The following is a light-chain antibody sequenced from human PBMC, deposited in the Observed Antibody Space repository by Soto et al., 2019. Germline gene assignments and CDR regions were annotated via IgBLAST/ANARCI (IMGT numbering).Light chain of an antibody. Sequence: EIVMTQSPATLSVSPVERATLSCRASQSVSGNLAWYQQKPGQAPRLLIYGASTRAAGFPARFSGSGSGTEFTLTISSLQSEDFAVYYCQQSNTWPRTFGQGTKVDIK. CDR2: GAS. J-gene: IGKJ1*01. CDR3: QQSNTWPRT. V-gene: IGKV3-15*01. CDR1: QSVSGN.